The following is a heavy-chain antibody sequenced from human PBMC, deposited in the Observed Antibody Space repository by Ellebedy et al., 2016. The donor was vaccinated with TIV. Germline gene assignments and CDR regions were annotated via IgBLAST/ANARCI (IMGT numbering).Heavy chain of an antibody. D-gene: IGHD6-6*01. CDR2: IYPGDSDT. Sequence: GESLKISXKGSGYSFTSYWIGWVRQMPGKGLEWMGIIYPGDSDTRYSPSFQGQVTISADKSISTAYLQWSSLKASDTAMYYCARLPIAARPPLLYGMDVWGQGTTVTVSS. CDR3: ARLPIAARPPLLYGMDV. J-gene: IGHJ6*02. CDR1: GYSFTSYW. V-gene: IGHV5-51*01.